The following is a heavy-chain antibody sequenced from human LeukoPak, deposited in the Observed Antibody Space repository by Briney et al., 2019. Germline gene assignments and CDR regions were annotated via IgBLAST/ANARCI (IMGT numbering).Heavy chain of an antibody. V-gene: IGHV5-51*01. D-gene: IGHD3-3*01. CDR1: GYSFTSYW. J-gene: IGHJ4*02. CDR2: IYPGDSDT. CDR3: ARLWYDFWSGYPFDY. Sequence: GESLQISCKGSGYSFTSYWIGWVRQMPGKGLEWMGIIYPGDSDTRYSPSFQGQVTISADKSISTAYLQWSSLKASDTAMYYCARLWYDFWSGYPFDYWGQGTLVTVSS.